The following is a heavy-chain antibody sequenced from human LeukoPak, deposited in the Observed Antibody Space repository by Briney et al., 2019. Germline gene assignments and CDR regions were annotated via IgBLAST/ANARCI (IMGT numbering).Heavy chain of an antibody. D-gene: IGHD3-22*01. J-gene: IGHJ3*02. CDR2: IYYSGST. Sequence: SQTLSLTCTVSGGSISSGGYYWNWIRQRPGKGLEWIGYIYYSGSTYYNPSLKSRVTISVDTSKNQFSLKLSSVTAADTAVYYCAKFRRNYYDSSGSLAFDIWGQGTMVTVSS. CDR3: AKFRRNYYDSSGSLAFDI. CDR1: GGSISSGGYY. V-gene: IGHV4-31*03.